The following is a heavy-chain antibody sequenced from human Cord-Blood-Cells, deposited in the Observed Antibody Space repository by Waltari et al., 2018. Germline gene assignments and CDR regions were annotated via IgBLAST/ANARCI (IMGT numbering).Heavy chain of an antibody. V-gene: IGHV4-34*01. CDR3: ARHGGEVVRGVSSFNY. CDR1: GGSFSGYY. Sequence: QVQLQQWGAGLLKPSETLSLTCAVYGGSFSGYYWSWLRQPPGKGLEWIGEINHSGSTNYNPSLNSRVTISVDTSKNQFSLKLSSVTAADTAVYYCARHGGEVVRGVSSFNYWGQGTLVTVSS. J-gene: IGHJ4*02. CDR2: INHSGST. D-gene: IGHD3-10*01.